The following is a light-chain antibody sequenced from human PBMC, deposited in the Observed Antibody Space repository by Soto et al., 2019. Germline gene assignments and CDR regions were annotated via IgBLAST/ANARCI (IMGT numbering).Light chain of an antibody. Sequence: EFVLTQSPGTLSLSPGERATLSCRASQSVRSNYLAWYQQKPGQSPRLLIYGASNSATGIPDRFSGSGSGTDFTLTISRLAPEDFAVFYCQHYGSSAYTFGQGTTLEIK. CDR1: QSVRSNY. J-gene: IGKJ2*01. CDR2: GAS. CDR3: QHYGSSAYT. V-gene: IGKV3-20*01.